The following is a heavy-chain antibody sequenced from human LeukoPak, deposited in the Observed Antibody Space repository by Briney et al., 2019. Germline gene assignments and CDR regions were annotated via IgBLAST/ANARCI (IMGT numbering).Heavy chain of an antibody. CDR2: IYHSGST. D-gene: IGHD2-15*01. CDR3: ARWDCSGGSCYNPIFDY. J-gene: IGHJ4*02. V-gene: IGHV4-38-2*01. CDR1: GYSISSGYY. Sequence: SETLSLTCAVSGYSISSGYYWGWIRQPPGKGLEWIGSIYHSGSTCYNPSLKSRVTISVDTSKNQFSLKLSSVTAADTAVYYCARWDCSGGSCYNPIFDYWGQGTLVTVSS.